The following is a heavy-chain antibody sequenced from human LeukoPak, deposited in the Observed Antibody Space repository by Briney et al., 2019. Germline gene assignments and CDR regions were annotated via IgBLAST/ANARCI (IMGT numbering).Heavy chain of an antibody. Sequence: PSETLSLTCTVSGGSITSYYWSWIRQPPGKGLEWIGYISYSGSTNYNPSLKSRVTISVDASKNQFSLKLNSVTAADTAMYYCAGEDYGGYRFAYWGQGTLVTVSS. V-gene: IGHV4-59*01. CDR3: AGEDYGGYRFAY. J-gene: IGHJ4*02. CDR1: GGSITSYY. CDR2: ISYSGST. D-gene: IGHD4-23*01.